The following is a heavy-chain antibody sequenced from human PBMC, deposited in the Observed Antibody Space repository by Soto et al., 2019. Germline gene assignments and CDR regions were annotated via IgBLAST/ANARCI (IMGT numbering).Heavy chain of an antibody. CDR1: GGTFSSYA. V-gene: IGHV1-69*01. D-gene: IGHD2-2*01. Sequence: QVQLVQSGAEVKKPGSSVKVSCKASGGTFSSYAISWVRQAPGQGLEWMGGIIPIFCTANYAQKFQGRVTITADESTSTAYMELSSLRSEDTAVYYCARAHCSSTSCYFDYWGQGTLVTVSS. CDR3: ARAHCSSTSCYFDY. J-gene: IGHJ4*02. CDR2: IIPIFCTA.